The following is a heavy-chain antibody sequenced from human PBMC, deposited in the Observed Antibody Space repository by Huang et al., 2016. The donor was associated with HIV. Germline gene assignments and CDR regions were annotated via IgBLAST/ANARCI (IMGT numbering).Heavy chain of an antibody. J-gene: IGHJ4*02. CDR2: SNPNGGAT. Sequence: QVQLVQSGAEVKKPGASVKVSCKTSGYTFIDYYVHWVRQAPGQGLEWLGWSNPNGGATKYEQKFQNRVTMTRETCVSTAYMELSRLRSDDTAVYYCAREEITEYSYGLGNYIDYWGQGNLVTVSS. CDR1: GYTFIDYY. V-gene: IGHV1-2*02. D-gene: IGHD3-10*01. CDR3: AREEITEYSYGLGNYIDY.